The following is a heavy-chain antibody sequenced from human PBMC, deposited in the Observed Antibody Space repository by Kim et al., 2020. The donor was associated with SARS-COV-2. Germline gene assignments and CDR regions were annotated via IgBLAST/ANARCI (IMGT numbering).Heavy chain of an antibody. V-gene: IGHV4-31*03. Sequence: SETLSLTCTVSGGSLSSDGYYWSWHRPRPGMGLVWIRNIYCGGSTYYNPSLKSRVTIAVDTTKNQFSLRLSSVTAADTALYYWARGRAALTDYWGQGTLVTVSS. D-gene: IGHD2-15*01. CDR2: IYCGGST. CDR3: ARGRAALTDY. CDR1: GGSLSSDGYY. J-gene: IGHJ4*02.